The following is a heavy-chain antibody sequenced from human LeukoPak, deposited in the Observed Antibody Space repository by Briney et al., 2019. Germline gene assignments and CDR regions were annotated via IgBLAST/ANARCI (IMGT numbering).Heavy chain of an antibody. J-gene: IGHJ5*02. CDR1: GGSTSGYY. CDR3: ARLHSSRAEEFDP. Sequence: PSETLSLTCTVSGGSTSGYYWSWIRQSPGKGLEWIGYIYYTGITAYNPSLGSRVTISVDRSNNQFSLRLTSVTAADTAVYYCARLHSSRAEEFDPWGQGTLVTVSS. CDR2: IYYTGIT. V-gene: IGHV4-59*01.